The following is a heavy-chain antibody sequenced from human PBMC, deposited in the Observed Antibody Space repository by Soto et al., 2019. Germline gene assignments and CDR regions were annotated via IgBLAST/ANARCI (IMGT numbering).Heavy chain of an antibody. D-gene: IGHD3-10*01. J-gene: IGHJ4*02. CDR2: ISSSSSTI. Sequence: PGGSLRLSCAASGFTFRSYSMNWVRQAPGKGLEWVSYISSSSSTIYYADSVRGRFTISRDNAKNSVYLQMNSLRAEDTAVYYCARNYYGSGSYYSPFDYWGQGSLVTVSS. V-gene: IGHV3-48*01. CDR3: ARNYYGSGSYYSPFDY. CDR1: GFTFRSYS.